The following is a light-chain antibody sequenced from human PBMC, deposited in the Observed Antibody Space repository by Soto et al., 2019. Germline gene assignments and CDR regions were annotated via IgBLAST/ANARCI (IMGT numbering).Light chain of an antibody. CDR2: DAS. V-gene: IGKV3-11*01. Sequence: EIVLTQSPATLSLSPGERATLSCRASQSISSYLAWYQQKPGQAPRLLIYDASNRATGIPARFSGGGTGTDFTLTISSLEPEGFAVYYCQQRGNWPPTFGGGTKVEIK. CDR3: QQRGNWPPT. J-gene: IGKJ4*01. CDR1: QSISSY.